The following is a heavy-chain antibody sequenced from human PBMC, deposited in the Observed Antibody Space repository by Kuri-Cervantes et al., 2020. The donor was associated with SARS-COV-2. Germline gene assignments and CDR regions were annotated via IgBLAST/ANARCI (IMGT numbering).Heavy chain of an antibody. J-gene: IGHJ4*02. V-gene: IGHV3-7*01. Sequence: GGSLRLSCAASGFTFSSYWMSWVRQAPGKGLEWVANIKQDGSEKYYADSVKGRFTISRDNSKNTLYLQMNSLRAEDTAVYYCARDLDGYNWNYAFDYWGQGTLVTVSS. CDR3: ARDLDGYNWNYAFDY. CDR1: GFTFSSYW. D-gene: IGHD1-7*01. CDR2: IKQDGSEK.